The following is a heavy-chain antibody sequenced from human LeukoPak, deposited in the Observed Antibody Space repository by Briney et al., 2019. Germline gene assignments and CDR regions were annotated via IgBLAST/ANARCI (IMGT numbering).Heavy chain of an antibody. CDR2: ISYDGSNK. D-gene: IGHD2-2*01. J-gene: IGHJ3*02. Sequence: GGSLRLSCAASGFTFSSYAMHWVRQAPGKGVEGVAVISYDGSNKYYADSVKGRFTISRDNSKNTLYLQMNSLRAEDTAVYYCARDQVWGYCSSTSCYAFDIWGQGTMVTVSS. CDR3: ARDQVWGYCSSTSCYAFDI. V-gene: IGHV3-30-3*01. CDR1: GFTFSSYA.